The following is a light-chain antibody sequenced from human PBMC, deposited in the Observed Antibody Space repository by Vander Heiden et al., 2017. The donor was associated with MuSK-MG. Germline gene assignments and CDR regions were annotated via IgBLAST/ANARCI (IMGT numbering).Light chain of an antibody. J-gene: IGKJ4*01. CDR3: QQDGSSPFT. Sequence: ELALTPSPGSLSLSPGQRATLSCRASQSVTNNYLAWYQQKPGQAPRLLIYGASSRATGIPDRFSGSGSGTDFTLTISRLEPEDFAVYYCQQDGSSPFTFGGGTKVEIK. CDR1: QSVTNNY. V-gene: IGKV3-20*01. CDR2: GAS.